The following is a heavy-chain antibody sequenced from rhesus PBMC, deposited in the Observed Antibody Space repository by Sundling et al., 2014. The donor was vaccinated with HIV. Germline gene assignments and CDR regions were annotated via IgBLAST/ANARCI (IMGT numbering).Heavy chain of an antibody. Sequence: QLQLQESGPGLVKPSETLSVACAVYGGSISSNYWSWIRQAPGKRLEWIGYIYGSDSNTDYNPSLKSRVTLVSRHVQEPSSPSKLSSVTAADTAMYYCARTGPWTGYYSFDYWGQGVLVTVSS. D-gene: IGHD3-3*01. CDR1: GGSISSNY. CDR3: ARTGPWTGYYSFDY. V-gene: IGHV4-169*01. CDR2: IYGSDSNT. J-gene: IGHJ4*01.